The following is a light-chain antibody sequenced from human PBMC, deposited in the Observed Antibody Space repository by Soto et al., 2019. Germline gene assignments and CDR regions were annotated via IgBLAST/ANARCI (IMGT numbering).Light chain of an antibody. CDR3: SSYAGSNWYV. CDR2: EVN. Sequence: QSALTHPPSASGSPGQSVTISCTGTNSDVGGYNYVSWYQQYPGKAPKLIIYEVNERPSGVPDRFSGSKSGNTASLTVSGLQTADEADYYCSSYAGSNWYVFGTGTKSPS. J-gene: IGLJ1*01. CDR1: NSDVGGYNY. V-gene: IGLV2-8*01.